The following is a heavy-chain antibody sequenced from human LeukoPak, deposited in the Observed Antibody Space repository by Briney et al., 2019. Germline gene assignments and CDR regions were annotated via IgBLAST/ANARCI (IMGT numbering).Heavy chain of an antibody. J-gene: IGHJ6*03. CDR3: ARDWVSGNYCMDV. CDR1: GFTFSTYA. CDR2: ISMSSTYT. D-gene: IGHD6-13*01. Sequence: GGSLRLSCAASGFTFSTYAFNWVRQAPGKGLEWVSSISMSSTYTYYRDSVKGRFTISRDNAKNSLYLQMNSLRAEDTGVYYCARDWVSGNYCMDVWGKGTTVTVSS. V-gene: IGHV3-21*06.